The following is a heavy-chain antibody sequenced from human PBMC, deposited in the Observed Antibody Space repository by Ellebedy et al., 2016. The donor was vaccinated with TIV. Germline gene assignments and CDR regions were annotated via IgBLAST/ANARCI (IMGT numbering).Heavy chain of an antibody. CDR3: AKLRRDGYNHPAGRRPFDY. D-gene: IGHD5-24*01. CDR2: ISYDGSNK. V-gene: IGHV3-30*18. J-gene: IGHJ4*02. CDR1: GFTFSSYC. Sequence: GGSLRLXXAASGFTFSSYCMHWVRQAPGKGLEWVAVISYDGSNKYYADSVKGRFTISRDNSKNTLYLQMNSLRAEDTAVYYCAKLRRDGYNHPAGRRPFDYWGQGTLVTVSS.